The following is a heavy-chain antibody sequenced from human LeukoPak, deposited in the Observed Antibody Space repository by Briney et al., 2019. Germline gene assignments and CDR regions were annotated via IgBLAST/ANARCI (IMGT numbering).Heavy chain of an antibody. CDR1: GFTFSSYW. V-gene: IGHV3-7*01. CDR3: AISSPVATVGY. D-gene: IGHD4-23*01. CDR2: INQDGSEK. J-gene: IGHJ4*02. Sequence: GGSLRLSCADSGFTFSSYWISWFRKAPGKGLKWVANINQDGSEKYYVDSVRGRFTISRDNAKNSLYLQMNSLRAEDTAVYYCAISSPVATVGYWGQGTLVTVSS.